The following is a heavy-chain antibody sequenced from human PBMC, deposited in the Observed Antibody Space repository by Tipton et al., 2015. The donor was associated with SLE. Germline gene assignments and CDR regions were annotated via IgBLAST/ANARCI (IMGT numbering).Heavy chain of an antibody. Sequence: SLRLSCAASGFTFSSYAMHWVRQAPGKGLEWVAVISYDGSNKYYADSVKGRFTISRDNAKNSLYLQMNSLRAEDTAVYYCARETYCAGDCYYYFDFWGQGTLVTVSS. CDR1: GFTFSSYA. CDR2: ISYDGSNK. D-gene: IGHD2-21*02. V-gene: IGHV3-30-3*01. J-gene: IGHJ4*02. CDR3: ARETYCAGDCYYYFDF.